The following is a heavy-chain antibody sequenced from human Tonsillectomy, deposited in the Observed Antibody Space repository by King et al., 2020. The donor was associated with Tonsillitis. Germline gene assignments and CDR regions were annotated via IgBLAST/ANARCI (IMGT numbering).Heavy chain of an antibody. CDR3: ARDGRELTGDYYFDY. V-gene: IGHV3-30-3*01. Sequence: VQLVESGGGVVQPGRSLRLSCAASGFTFSNYAMHWVRQAPGKGLEWVAVISYDGSNKYNADSVKGRFTISRDNSKNKLYLQMNSLRAEDTAVYYCARDGRELTGDYYFDYWGQGTLVTVSS. CDR2: ISYDGSNK. D-gene: IGHD7-27*01. J-gene: IGHJ4*02. CDR1: GFTFSNYA.